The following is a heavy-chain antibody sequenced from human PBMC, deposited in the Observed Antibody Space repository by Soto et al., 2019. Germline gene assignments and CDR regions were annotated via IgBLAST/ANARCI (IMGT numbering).Heavy chain of an antibody. V-gene: IGHV3-64D*06. CDR2: IYSNGGST. J-gene: IGHJ4*02. CDR3: VKDRYYYDSSAYRSAY. D-gene: IGHD3-22*01. CDR1: GFTFSNYA. Sequence: QPGGSLRLSCSASGFTFSNYAMHWVRQAPGKGLEYVSAIYSNGGSTFYADSVRGGFTISRDNSKNTLYLQMSSLRAEDTAVYYCVKDRYYYDSSAYRSAYWGQGTLVTVSS.